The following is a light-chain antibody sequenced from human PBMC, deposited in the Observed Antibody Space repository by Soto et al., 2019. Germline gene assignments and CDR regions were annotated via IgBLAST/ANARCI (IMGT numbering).Light chain of an antibody. V-gene: IGKV1-39*01. Sequence: DIHMTQSPSSLSASVGDRVTITCRASQSISSYLNWYQQKPGKAPKLLIYAASSLQSGVPSRFSGDGSGTDFTLTVSSLQPEDSATYYCQQSYSTPPRTFGGGTTVEIK. CDR1: QSISSY. J-gene: IGKJ4*01. CDR3: QQSYSTPPRT. CDR2: AAS.